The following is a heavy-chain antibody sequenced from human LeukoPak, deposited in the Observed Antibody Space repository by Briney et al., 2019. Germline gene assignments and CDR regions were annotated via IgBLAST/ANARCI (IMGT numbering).Heavy chain of an antibody. CDR3: ARESGSYSSGWYDY. Sequence: SETLSLTCTVSGGSISSYYWSWIRQPPGKGLEWIGYIYYSGSTNYNPSLKSRVTISVDTSKNQFSLKLSSVTAADTAVYYCARESGSYSSGWYDYWGQGTLVTVSS. D-gene: IGHD6-19*01. J-gene: IGHJ4*02. CDR1: GGSISSYY. V-gene: IGHV4-59*01. CDR2: IYYSGST.